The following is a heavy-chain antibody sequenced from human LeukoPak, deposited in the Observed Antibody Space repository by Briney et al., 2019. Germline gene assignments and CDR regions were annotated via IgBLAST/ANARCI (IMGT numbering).Heavy chain of an antibody. CDR1: GGSIKRDDYY. J-gene: IGHJ5*02. Sequence: SETLSLTCTVSGGSIKRDDYYWGSIRQPPGKGLGLIGGIYYSGSTYYNPSLKIRVTMSVDASDNLFSLMLNSVTAADTAVYYCARHSYRNYLGWFDPWGQGTLVTVSS. V-gene: IGHV4-39*01. D-gene: IGHD4-11*01. CDR2: IYYSGST. CDR3: ARHSYRNYLGWFDP.